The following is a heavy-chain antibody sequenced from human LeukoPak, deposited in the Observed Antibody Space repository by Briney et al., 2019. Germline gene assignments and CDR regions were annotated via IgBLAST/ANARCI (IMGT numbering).Heavy chain of an antibody. CDR2: IVVGSGNT. D-gene: IGHD2-21*02. J-gene: IGHJ3*02. V-gene: IGHV1-58*02. CDR1: GFTFTSSA. CDR3: AASQGCGGDCYSFGGAFDI. Sequence: SVKVSCKASGFTFTSSAMQWVRQARGQRLEWIGWIVVGSGNTNYAQKFQERVTITRDMSTSTAYMELSSLRSEDTAVYYCAASQGCGGDCYSFGGAFDIWGQGTMVTVPS.